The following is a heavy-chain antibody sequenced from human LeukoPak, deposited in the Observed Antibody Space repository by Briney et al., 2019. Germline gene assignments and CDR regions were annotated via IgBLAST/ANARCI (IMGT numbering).Heavy chain of an antibody. J-gene: IGHJ5*02. D-gene: IGHD6-13*01. Sequence: GGSLRLSCAASGFTVSSSYMSWVRQAPGKGLEWVSVIYAGGTTHYADSVKGRFTISRDNSVNTLYLQMNSLRTEDTAVYRCARAFVTAAGFLDTWGRGTLVTVSS. CDR3: ARAFVTAAGFLDT. V-gene: IGHV3-66*02. CDR1: GFTVSSSY. CDR2: IYAGGTT.